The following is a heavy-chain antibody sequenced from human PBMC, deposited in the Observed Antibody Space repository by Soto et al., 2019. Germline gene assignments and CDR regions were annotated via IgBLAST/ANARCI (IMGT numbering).Heavy chain of an antibody. CDR2: IYWDDDQ. J-gene: IGHJ4*02. Sequence: QITLKESGPPLVKPTQTLTLTCTFSGFSLSTEGVVVGWIRQPPGKALEWLSVIYWDDDQRSSTSLRSRLTSTKDTSKNHVVLTMTNMDPLDTATYYCAHRDRASGGVFDYWGQGILVTVSS. D-gene: IGHD3-10*01. CDR1: GFSLSTEGVV. V-gene: IGHV2-5*02. CDR3: AHRDRASGGVFDY.